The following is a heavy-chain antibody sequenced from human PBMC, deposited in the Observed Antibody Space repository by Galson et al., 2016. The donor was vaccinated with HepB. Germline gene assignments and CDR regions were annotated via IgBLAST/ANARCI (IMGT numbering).Heavy chain of an antibody. J-gene: IGHJ4*02. CDR2: ISSSSSTI. V-gene: IGHV3-48*01. CDR3: GKYEFDY. Sequence: SLRLSCAASGFTFSSYSMNWVRQAPGKGLEWVSYISSSSSTIYYADSVKGRFTISRDNSKNMLYLQMSSLRAEDTAVYYCGKYEFDYWGQGTLVTVSS. D-gene: IGHD3-3*01. CDR1: GFTFSSYS.